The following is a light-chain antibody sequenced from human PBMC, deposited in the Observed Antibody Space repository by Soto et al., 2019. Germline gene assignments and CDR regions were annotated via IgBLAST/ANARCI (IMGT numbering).Light chain of an antibody. Sequence: DTVMTQSPDSLAVSLGERATINCKSSPSLLYISNQKNYLAWYQQKPGQPPKLLIYWASTRETGVPDRISGSGTGTHFSLTISSLQAEDVEVYYCHQYYTFPATFGGGTKVDIK. V-gene: IGKV4-1*01. CDR2: WAS. CDR3: HQYYTFPAT. J-gene: IGKJ4*01. CDR1: PSLLYISNQKNY.